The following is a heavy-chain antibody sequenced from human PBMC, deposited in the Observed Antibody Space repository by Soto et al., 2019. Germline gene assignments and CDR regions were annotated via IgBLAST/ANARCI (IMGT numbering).Heavy chain of an antibody. V-gene: IGHV1-69*13. D-gene: IGHD3-3*01. CDR1: GGTFSSYA. CDR3: ARVRFLEWLLFQYYYYGMDV. CDR2: IIPTFGTA. J-gene: IGHJ6*02. Sequence: SVKVSCKASGGTFSSYAISWVRQAPGQGLEWMGGIIPTFGTANYAQKFQGRVTITADESTSTAYMELSSLRSEDTAVYYCARVRFLEWLLFQYYYYGMDVWGQGTTVTVSS.